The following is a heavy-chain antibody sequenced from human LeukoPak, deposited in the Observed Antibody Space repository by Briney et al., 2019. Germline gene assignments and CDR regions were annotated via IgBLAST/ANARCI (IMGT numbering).Heavy chain of an antibody. Sequence: GGSLRLSCAASGFTFSTFGMNWVRQAPGKGLEWVSYISSSSGTIFYADSVKGRFTISRDNAKNSLYLQMNSLRDEDTAVYYCARDPGLIMGALNFAYWGQGTLVTVSS. V-gene: IGHV3-48*02. CDR1: GFTFSTFG. D-gene: IGHD1-26*01. J-gene: IGHJ4*02. CDR3: ARDPGLIMGALNFAY. CDR2: ISSSSGTI.